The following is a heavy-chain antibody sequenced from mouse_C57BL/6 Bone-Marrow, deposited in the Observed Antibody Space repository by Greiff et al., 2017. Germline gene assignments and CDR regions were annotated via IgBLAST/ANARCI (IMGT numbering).Heavy chain of an antibody. CDR1: GFTFSDFY. CDR3: ARDAPYAMDY. Sequence: EVKLMESGGGLVQSGRSLRLSCATSGFTFSDFYMEWVRQAPGKGLEWIAASRNKANDYTTEYSASVKGRFIVSRDTSQSILYLQMNALRAEDTAIYYCARDAPYAMDYWGQGTSVTVSS. CDR2: SRNKANDYTT. J-gene: IGHJ4*01. V-gene: IGHV7-1*01.